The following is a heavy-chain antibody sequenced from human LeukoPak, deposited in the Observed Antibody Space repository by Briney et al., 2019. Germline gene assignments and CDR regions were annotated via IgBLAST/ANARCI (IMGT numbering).Heavy chain of an antibody. CDR3: ARSRSPAFSDY. V-gene: IGHV1-46*01. Sequence: GASVKVSCKASGYTFTSYYMHWVRQAPGRGLEWMGIINPSGGSTSYAQKFQGRVTMTRDMSTSTVYMELSSLRSEDTAVYYCARSRSPAFSDYWGQGTLVTVSS. CDR1: GYTFTSYY. J-gene: IGHJ4*02. D-gene: IGHD3-10*01. CDR2: INPSGGST.